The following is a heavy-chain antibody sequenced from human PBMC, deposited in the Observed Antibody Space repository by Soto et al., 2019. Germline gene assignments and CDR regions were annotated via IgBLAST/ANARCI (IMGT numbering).Heavy chain of an antibody. V-gene: IGHV4-39*01. CDR1: GGSISSSSYY. CDR3: AIHQSHSSSYVDP. J-gene: IGHJ5*02. CDR2: IYYSGST. Sequence: QLQLQESGPGLVKPSETLSLTCTVSGGSISSSSYYWGWIRQHPGKGLEWIGSIYYSGSTYYNPSLKSRVTISVDTSKNQFSLKLSSVTAADAAVYCCAIHQSHSSSYVDPWGQGTLVTVSS. D-gene: IGHD6-13*01.